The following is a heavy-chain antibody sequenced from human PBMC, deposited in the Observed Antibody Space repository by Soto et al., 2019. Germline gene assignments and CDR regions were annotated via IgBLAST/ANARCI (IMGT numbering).Heavy chain of an antibody. V-gene: IGHV2-5*02. CDR1: GFSLSTSGMG. D-gene: IGHD3-9*01. CDR3: ARRYYDTLTGLPYYVDY. J-gene: IGHJ4*02. CDR2: IYWDDDR. Sequence: QVTLKEAGPTLLKPTQTLTLTCTFSGFSLSTSGMGVGWIRQPPGKALEWLALIYWDDDRRHSPSLTSRLTITKDTSKNQVVLTMTNMDPVDTATYYCARRYYDTLTGLPYYVDYWGQGTLVTVSS.